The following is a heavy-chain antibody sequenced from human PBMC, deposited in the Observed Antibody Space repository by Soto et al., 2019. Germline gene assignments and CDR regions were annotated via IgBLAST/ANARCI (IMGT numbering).Heavy chain of an antibody. D-gene: IGHD5-12*01. CDR2: ISAYNGNT. CDR3: ARDVATTAEGDDAFDI. J-gene: IGHJ3*02. Sequence: RASVKVSCKASGYTFTSYGISWVRQAPGQGLEWMGWISAYNGNTNYAQKLQGRVTMTTDTSTSTAYMGLRSLRSDDTAVYYCARDVATTAEGDDAFDIWGQGTMVTVSS. CDR1: GYTFTSYG. V-gene: IGHV1-18*01.